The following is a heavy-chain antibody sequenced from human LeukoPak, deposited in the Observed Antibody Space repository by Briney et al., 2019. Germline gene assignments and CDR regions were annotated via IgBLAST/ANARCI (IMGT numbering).Heavy chain of an antibody. CDR2: ISWNSGSI. CDR1: GFTLHDHA. J-gene: IGHJ4*02. Sequence: GGSLRLSCAASGFTLHDHAMHWVRQAPGKGLERVSGISWNSGSIVYADSVKGRFTISRDNAKNSLYLQMNSLRAEDMALYYCAKDWGNGYSYGGFDYWGQGTLVTVSS. V-gene: IGHV3-9*03. CDR3: AKDWGNGYSYGGFDY. D-gene: IGHD5-18*01.